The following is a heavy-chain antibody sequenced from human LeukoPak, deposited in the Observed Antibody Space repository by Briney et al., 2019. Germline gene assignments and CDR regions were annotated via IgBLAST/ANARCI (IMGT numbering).Heavy chain of an antibody. CDR2: VNHSGST. CDR1: GGSFSGYS. J-gene: IGHJ4*02. Sequence: SETLSLTCAVYGGSFSGYSWSWIRQPPGKGLEWIGEVNHSGSTNHSPSLKSRVTISVDTSKNQFSLKLRSVTAADTAVYYCAREGIRRDGYRRVDYWGQGTLVTVSS. D-gene: IGHD5-24*01. V-gene: IGHV4-34*01. CDR3: AREGIRRDGYRRVDY.